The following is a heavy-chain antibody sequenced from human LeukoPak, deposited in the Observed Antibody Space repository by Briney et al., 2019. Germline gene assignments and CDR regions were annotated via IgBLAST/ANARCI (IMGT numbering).Heavy chain of an antibody. CDR2: ISSSSSTI. CDR3: AREGPDLGYRGNSSGYYYYVSDFDY. V-gene: IGHV3-48*01. D-gene: IGHD3-22*01. J-gene: IGHJ4*02. Sequence: PGGSLRLSCAASGFTFSRCSMNWVRQAPGKGLEWVSYISSSSSTIYYADSVKGRFTISRDNAKNSLYLQMNSLRAEDTAVYYCAREGPDLGYRGNSSGYYYYVSDFDYWGQGTLVTVSS. CDR1: GFTFSRCS.